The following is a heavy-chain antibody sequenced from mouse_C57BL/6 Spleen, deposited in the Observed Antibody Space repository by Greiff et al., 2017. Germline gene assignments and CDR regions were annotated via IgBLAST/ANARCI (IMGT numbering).Heavy chain of an antibody. CDR1: GYTFISYW. Sequence: VQLQQPGAELVKPGASVKLSCKASGYTFISYWMHWVKQRPGQGLEWIGMIHPNSGSTNYNEKFKSKATLTADKSSSTAYMQLSSLSSEVAAVYDCARSRANFVDYWGQGTTHTVSS. D-gene: IGHD4-1*01. V-gene: IGHV1-64*01. CDR2: IHPNSGST. J-gene: IGHJ2*01. CDR3: ARSRANFVDY.